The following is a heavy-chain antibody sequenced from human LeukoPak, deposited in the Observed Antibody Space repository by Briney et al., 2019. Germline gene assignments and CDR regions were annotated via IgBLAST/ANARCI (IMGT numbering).Heavy chain of an antibody. J-gene: IGHJ4*02. V-gene: IGHV3-21*04. CDR3: AKVRNDFWSGYYPSYFDY. D-gene: IGHD3-3*01. Sequence: GGSLRLSCAASGFTFSSYSMNWVRQAPGKGLEWVSSISSSSSYIYHADSVKGRFTISRDNAKNSLYLQMNSLRAEDTAVYYCAKVRNDFWSGYYPSYFDYWGQGTLVTVSS. CDR1: GFTFSSYS. CDR2: ISSSSSYI.